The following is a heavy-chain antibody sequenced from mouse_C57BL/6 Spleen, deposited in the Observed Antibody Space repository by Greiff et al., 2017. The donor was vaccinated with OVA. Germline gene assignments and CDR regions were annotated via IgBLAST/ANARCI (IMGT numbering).Heavy chain of an antibody. CDR2: ISYDGSN. J-gene: IGHJ4*01. Sequence: EVQRVESGPGLVKPSQSLSLTCSVTGYSITSGYYWNWIRQFPGNKLEWMGYISYDGSNNYNPSLKNRISITRDTSKNQFFLKLNSVTTEDTATYYCAGYDGYYSYAMDYWGQGTSVTVSS. V-gene: IGHV3-6*01. CDR3: AGYDGYYSYAMDY. CDR1: GYSITSGYY. D-gene: IGHD2-3*01.